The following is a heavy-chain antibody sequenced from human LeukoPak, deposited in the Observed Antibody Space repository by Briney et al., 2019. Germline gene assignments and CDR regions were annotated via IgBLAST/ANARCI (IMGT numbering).Heavy chain of an antibody. CDR2: ISGSGGST. V-gene: IGHV3-23*01. CDR1: GFTFSSYA. Sequence: QAGGSLRLSCAASGFTFSSYAMSWVRQTPGKGLEWVSAISGSGGSTYYADSVKGRFTISRDNSKNTLSLQMDSLRAEDTAPYYCAKSVAIYFYYGLDVWGQGTTVTVSS. CDR3: AKSVAIYFYYGLDV. D-gene: IGHD3-3*01. J-gene: IGHJ6*02.